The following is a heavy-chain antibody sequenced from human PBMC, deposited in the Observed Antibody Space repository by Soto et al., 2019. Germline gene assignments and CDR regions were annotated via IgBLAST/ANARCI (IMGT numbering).Heavy chain of an antibody. CDR1: GFTFSSYG. V-gene: IGHV3-30*18. D-gene: IGHD6-13*01. Sequence: QVQLVESGGGVVQPGRSLRLSCAASGFTFSSYGMHWVRQAPGKGLEWVAIISYDGSNKYYADSVKGRFTISRDNSKNTLYLQMSSLRAEDTAVYYCAKDRVLGSSSWLYYYYYDMDVWGQGTTVTVSS. CDR3: AKDRVLGSSSWLYYYYYDMDV. J-gene: IGHJ6*02. CDR2: ISYDGSNK.